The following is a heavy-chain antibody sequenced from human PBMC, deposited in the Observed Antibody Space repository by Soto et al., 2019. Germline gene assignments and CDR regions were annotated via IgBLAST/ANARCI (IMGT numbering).Heavy chain of an antibody. CDR1: GGSISNSDYF. CDR2: ISHTGSP. V-gene: IGHV4-39*01. Sequence: LQLQESGPGLVKPSETLSLTCTVSGGSISNSDYFWAWMRQPPGKGLEWVGTISHTGSPRYNPSHTSRVTISVDTSKNQFSLRLPSVTAADTAVFYCASQLESTTYFDYWGRGTLVTVSS. D-gene: IGHD1-1*01. J-gene: IGHJ4*02. CDR3: ASQLESTTYFDY.